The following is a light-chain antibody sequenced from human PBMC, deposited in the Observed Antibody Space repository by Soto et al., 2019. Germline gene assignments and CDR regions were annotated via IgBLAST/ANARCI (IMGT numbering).Light chain of an antibody. CDR1: SSNIGAGYD. Sequence: QAVVTQPPSVSGAPGQRVTISCTGSSSNIGAGYDVHWYQQLPGTAPKLLIYGNSNRPSGVPDRFSGSKSGTSASLAITGLQAEDEADYYCQSYDSSLSCDVFGGGTQLTVL. CDR2: GNS. V-gene: IGLV1-40*01. CDR3: QSYDSSLSCDV. J-gene: IGLJ7*01.